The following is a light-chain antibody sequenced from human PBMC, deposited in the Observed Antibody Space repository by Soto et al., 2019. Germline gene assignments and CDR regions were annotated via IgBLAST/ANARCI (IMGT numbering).Light chain of an antibody. Sequence: DIVMTQSPDSLAVSLGERATINCKSSQRVLYSSNNKNYLAWYQQKPGQTPKLLIYWASTRESGVPDRFIGSVSGTDFTLTISSLQAEDVAVYYCQQYYSTPPTFGQGTKVEIK. CDR3: QQYYSTPPT. V-gene: IGKV4-1*01. CDR1: QRVLYSSNNKNY. CDR2: WAS. J-gene: IGKJ1*01.